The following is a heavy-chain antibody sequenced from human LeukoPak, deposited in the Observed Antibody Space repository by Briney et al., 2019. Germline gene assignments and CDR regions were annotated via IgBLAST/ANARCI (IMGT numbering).Heavy chain of an antibody. CDR1: GGSISSGGYY. J-gene: IGHJ4*02. Sequence: PSETLSLTCTVSGGSISSGGYYWSWIRQPPGKGLEWIRYIYHSGSTYYNPSLKSRVTISVDRSKNQFSLKLSSVTAADTAVYYCARESAAAADIDYWGQGTLVTVSS. CDR3: ARESAAAADIDY. V-gene: IGHV4-30-2*01. D-gene: IGHD6-13*01. CDR2: IYHSGST.